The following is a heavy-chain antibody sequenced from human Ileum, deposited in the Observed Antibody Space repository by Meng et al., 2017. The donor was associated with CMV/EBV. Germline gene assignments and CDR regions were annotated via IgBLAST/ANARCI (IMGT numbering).Heavy chain of an antibody. CDR3: ARGGIFRGLDY. Sequence: VQLQESGPGLLIPSHTLSLTFSVFGDSIYSGDYSWNWVRQPPGKGLEWIGYIYYNGNAYYNPSLKSQVTISVDTSKNQFSLRLKSVTAADSAVYFCARGGIFRGLDYWGQGTLVTVSS. CDR2: IYYNGNA. CDR1: GDSIYSGDYS. J-gene: IGHJ4*02. V-gene: IGHV4-30-4*08. D-gene: IGHD3-10*01.